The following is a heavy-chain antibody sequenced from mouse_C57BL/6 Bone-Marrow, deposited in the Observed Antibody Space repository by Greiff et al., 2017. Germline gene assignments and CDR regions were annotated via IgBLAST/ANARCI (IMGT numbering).Heavy chain of an antibody. J-gene: IGHJ4*01. D-gene: IGHD1-1*01. CDR2: IWSDGST. CDR1: GFSLTSYG. V-gene: IGHV2-6-1*01. Sequence: QVQLKQSGPGLVAPSQSLSITCTVSGFSLTSYGVHWVRQPPGKGLEWLVVIWSDGSTTYNSALKSRLSISKDNSKSQVFLKMNSLQTDDTAMYYCARHDGSSDYYAMDYWGQGTSVTVSS. CDR3: ARHDGSSDYYAMDY.